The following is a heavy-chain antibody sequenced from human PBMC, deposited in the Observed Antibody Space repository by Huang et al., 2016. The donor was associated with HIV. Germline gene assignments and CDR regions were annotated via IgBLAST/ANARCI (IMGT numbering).Heavy chain of an antibody. CDR3: AKDGDALRSLEWSVGSYFDS. CDR1: GFSFSTHG. CDR2: ISNDGRNK. J-gene: IGHJ4*02. V-gene: IGHV3-30*18. D-gene: IGHD3-3*01. Sequence: QVQLVESGGGVVQPGKSLRLSCAASGFSFSTHGMHWVRQAPGKGLEWVAGISNDGRNKHYADSGKGRFTISRDNSKKTVHLQISSLTTEDTAVYFCAKDGDALRSLEWSVGSYFDSWGQGNLVTVSS.